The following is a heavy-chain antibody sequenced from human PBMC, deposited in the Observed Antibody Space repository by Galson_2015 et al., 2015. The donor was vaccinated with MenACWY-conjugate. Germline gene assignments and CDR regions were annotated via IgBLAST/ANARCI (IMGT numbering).Heavy chain of an antibody. CDR2: IKQDGSEK. D-gene: IGHD2-15*01. CDR3: ARDLGFYCSHNDCYSPY. Sequence: SLRLSCAASGFTFNNYWMGWVRQVPGKGPEWVANIKQDGSEKYYVDSVRGRFTISRDNAKSSLFPQMNSLRAEDTAVYYCARDLGFYCSHNDCYSPYWVQGTLVTVSS. CDR1: GFTFNNYW. V-gene: IGHV3-7*03. J-gene: IGHJ4*02.